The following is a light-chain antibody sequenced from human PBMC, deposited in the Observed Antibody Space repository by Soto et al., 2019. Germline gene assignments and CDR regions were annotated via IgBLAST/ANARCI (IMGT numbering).Light chain of an antibody. Sequence: QSALTQPPSASGSPGQSVTISCTGTSSDVGGYNYVSWYQQHRGKAPKLMIYEVSTRPSGVPDRFSGSKSGNTASLTVSGLQAEDEADYYCSSYAGSNNLGVFGGGTKLTVL. J-gene: IGLJ2*01. CDR1: SSDVGGYNY. CDR2: EVS. CDR3: SSYAGSNNLGV. V-gene: IGLV2-8*01.